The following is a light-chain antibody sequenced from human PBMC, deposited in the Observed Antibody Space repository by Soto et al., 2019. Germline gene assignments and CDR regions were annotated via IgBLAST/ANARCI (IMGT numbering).Light chain of an antibody. V-gene: IGLV4-69*01. CDR1: SGHSSYA. CDR3: QTWGTGIHVV. Sequence: QSVLTQSPSASASLGASVKLTCTLSSGHSSYAIAWHQQQPEKGPRYLMKLDSDGSHTKGDAIPDRFSGSSSGAERYLTISRLQSEDEADYYCQTWGTGIHVVLGGETKLTVL. CDR2: LDSDGSH. J-gene: IGLJ2*01.